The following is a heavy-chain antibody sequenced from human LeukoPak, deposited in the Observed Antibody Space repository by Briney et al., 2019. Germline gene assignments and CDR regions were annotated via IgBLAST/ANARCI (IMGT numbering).Heavy chain of an antibody. CDR1: GGTFSSYA. D-gene: IGHD1-1*01. V-gene: IGHV1-69*13. CDR2: IIPIFGTA. CDR3: ASPQEYTPYYYYGMDV. Sequence: ASVKVSCKASGGTFSSYAISWVRQAPGQGLEWMGGIIPIFGTANYAQKFQGRVTITADESTSTAYTELSSLRSEDTAVYYCASPQEYTPYYYYGMDVWGKGTTVTVSS. J-gene: IGHJ6*04.